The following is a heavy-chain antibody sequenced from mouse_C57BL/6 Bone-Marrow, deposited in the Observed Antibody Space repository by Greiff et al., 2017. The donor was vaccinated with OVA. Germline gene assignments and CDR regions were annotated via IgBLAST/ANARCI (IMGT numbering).Heavy chain of an antibody. CDR2: IDPSDSYT. J-gene: IGHJ4*01. CDR3: ATYGSESLYAMDY. D-gene: IGHD1-1*01. CDR1: GYTFTSYW. V-gene: IGHV1-69*01. Sequence: QVQLQQPGAELVMPGASVKLSCKASGYTFTSYWMHWVKQRPGQGLEWIGEIDPSDSYTNYNQKFKGKSTLTVDKSSSTAYMQLSSLTSEDYAVYYCATYGSESLYAMDYWGQGTSVTVSS.